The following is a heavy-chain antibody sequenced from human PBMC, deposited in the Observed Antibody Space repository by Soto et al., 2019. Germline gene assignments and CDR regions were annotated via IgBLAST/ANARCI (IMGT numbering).Heavy chain of an antibody. V-gene: IGHV3-48*03. CDR2: ISSTDATI. D-gene: IGHD6-13*01. J-gene: IGHJ6*02. Sequence: HPSETLSLTCTVSGGSISSSFEMIWVRQAPGKGLEWVSYISSTDATIYYADSVKGRFTISRDNAKNSLYLQMNSLRAEDTAVYYCASGQSAASYYYGMAVWGQGTTVTVS. CDR3: ASGQSAASYYYGMAV. CDR1: GGSISSSFE.